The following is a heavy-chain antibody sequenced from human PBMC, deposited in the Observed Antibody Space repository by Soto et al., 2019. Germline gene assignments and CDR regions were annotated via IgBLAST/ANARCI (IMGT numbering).Heavy chain of an antibody. J-gene: IGHJ4*02. D-gene: IGHD6-13*01. CDR3: GRDIGYSSRGGY. CDR1: GYTFTSYG. Sequence: QVQLVQSGAEVKKPGASVKVSCKTSGYTFTSYGISWVRQAPGQGLEWMGWISAYNGNTNYAQKLQGRVTMTTDTSASTAYRELRSLRSDVSAVYYGGRDIGYSSRGGYWGQGTLVTVSS. V-gene: IGHV1-18*01. CDR2: ISAYNGNT.